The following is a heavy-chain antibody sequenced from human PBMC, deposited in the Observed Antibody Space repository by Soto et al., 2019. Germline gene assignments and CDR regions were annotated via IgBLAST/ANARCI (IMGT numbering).Heavy chain of an antibody. V-gene: IGHV1-3*01. J-gene: IGHJ5*02. CDR2: INAGNGNT. Sequence: ASVKVSCKASEYTFTSYAMHWVRQAPGQSLEWMGWINAGNGNTKYSQKFQGRVTITRDTSASTAYMELSSLRSEDTAVYYCARAQFYSGSGNYNNLMFDAWGQGIQVIVSS. D-gene: IGHD3-10*01. CDR3: ARAQFYSGSGNYNNLMFDA. CDR1: EYTFTSYA.